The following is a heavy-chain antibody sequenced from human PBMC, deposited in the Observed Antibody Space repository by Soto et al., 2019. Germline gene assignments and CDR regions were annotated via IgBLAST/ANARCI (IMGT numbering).Heavy chain of an antibody. Sequence: QVRLVQSGGGVVQPGRSLTLSCAASGYSITNNGMHWVRQAPGKGLEWVALIWAHGTDRYYADSVKGRFTVSRDTSTNTVYLQMNSLRAEDTARYYCGKDIRSGSIDYWGQGTLVTVSS. D-gene: IGHD1-1*01. V-gene: IGHV3-33*06. CDR2: IWAHGTDR. J-gene: IGHJ4*02. CDR1: GYSITNNG. CDR3: GKDIRSGSIDY.